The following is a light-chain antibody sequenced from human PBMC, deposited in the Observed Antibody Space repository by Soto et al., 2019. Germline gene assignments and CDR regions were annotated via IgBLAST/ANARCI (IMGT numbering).Light chain of an antibody. Sequence: IRMTQSPSSLSASVGDRVTITCRASQSISTYLNWYQQKPGKAPKLLIYAASTFPSWVPSRFGGSESDTDFPLTISSLQPEDCATYYCQQTYSHPTFGQGTKVDIK. CDR1: QSISTY. J-gene: IGKJ1*01. CDR3: QQTYSHPT. V-gene: IGKV1-39*01. CDR2: AAS.